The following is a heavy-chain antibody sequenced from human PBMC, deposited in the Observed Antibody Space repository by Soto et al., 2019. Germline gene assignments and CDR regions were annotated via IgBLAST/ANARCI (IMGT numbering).Heavy chain of an antibody. CDR3: AHLDIAATGTWFDY. Sequence: QITLKESGPTLVKPTQTLTLTCTFSGFSLSTSGVGVGWIRQPPGKALECLALIYWDDDKRYSPSLKSRLTITKDTSKNHVVLTMTNMDPLDTATYYCAHLDIAATGTWFDYWGQGTLVTVSS. CDR1: GFSLSTSGVG. J-gene: IGHJ4*02. V-gene: IGHV2-5*02. CDR2: IYWDDDK. D-gene: IGHD6-13*01.